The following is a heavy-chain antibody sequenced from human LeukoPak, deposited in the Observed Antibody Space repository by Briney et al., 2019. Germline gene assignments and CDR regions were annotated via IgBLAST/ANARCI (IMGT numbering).Heavy chain of an antibody. CDR3: ARDYGSGSPNWFDS. CDR1: GFTFSSYT. D-gene: IGHD3-10*01. J-gene: IGHJ5*01. Sequence: GGSLRLSCAASGFTFSSYTLDWARQAPGQGLEWVSSISGSRTDIYYADSVKGRFTISRDNAKNSLYLQMNSLRAEDTAVYYCARDYGSGSPNWFDSWGQGTLVTVSS. V-gene: IGHV3-21*01. CDR2: ISGSRTDI.